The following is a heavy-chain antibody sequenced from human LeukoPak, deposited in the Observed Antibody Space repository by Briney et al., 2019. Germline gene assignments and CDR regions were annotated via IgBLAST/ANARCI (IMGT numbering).Heavy chain of an antibody. J-gene: IGHJ4*02. CDR3: ATAQPSIAALEVPYYFDY. D-gene: IGHD6-6*01. CDR1: VYTLTELS. V-gene: IGHV1-24*01. CDR2: FDPEDGET. Sequence: GASVQVSCKVSVYTLTELSMHWVRQAPGKGLEWMGGFDPEDGETIYAQKFQGRVTMTEDTSTDTAYMELSSLRSEDTAVYYCATAQPSIAALEVPYYFDYWGQGTLVTVSS.